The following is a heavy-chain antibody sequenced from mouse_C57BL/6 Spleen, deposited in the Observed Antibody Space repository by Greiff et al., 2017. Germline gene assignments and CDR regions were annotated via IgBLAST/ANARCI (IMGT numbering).Heavy chain of an antibody. CDR2: IHPNSGST. J-gene: IGHJ1*03. CDR1: GYTFTSYW. D-gene: IGHD1-1*01. V-gene: IGHV1-64*01. CDR3: ARPLYYYGSNWYFYV. Sequence: QVQLQQPGAELVKPGASVKLSCKASGYTFTSYWMHWVKQRPGQGLEWIGMIHPNSGSTNYNEKFKSKATLTVDKSSSTAYMQLSSLTSEDSAVYYCARPLYYYGSNWYFYVWGTGTTVTVSS.